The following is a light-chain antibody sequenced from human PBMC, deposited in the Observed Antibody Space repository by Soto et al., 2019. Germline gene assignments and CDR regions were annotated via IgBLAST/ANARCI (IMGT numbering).Light chain of an antibody. CDR1: SGHSSYI. Sequence: QLVLTQSSSASASLGSSVKLTCTLSSGHSSYIIAWHQQQPGKAPRYLMKLEGSGSYNKGSGVPDRFSGSSSGADRYLTIYNLHFEDEADYYCETWDSNTHVFGGGTTLTVL. CDR3: ETWDSNTHV. CDR2: LEGSGSY. V-gene: IGLV4-60*02. J-gene: IGLJ3*02.